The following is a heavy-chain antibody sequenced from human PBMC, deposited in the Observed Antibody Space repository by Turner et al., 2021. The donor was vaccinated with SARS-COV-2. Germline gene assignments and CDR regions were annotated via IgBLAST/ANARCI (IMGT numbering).Heavy chain of an antibody. CDR3: GRDYTPIRFLQGSKGGGVRY. D-gene: IGHD3-3*01. V-gene: IGHV3-21*01. CDR1: GFTFSSYT. Sequence: EVQLVESGGGLVKPGGSLRLSCAASGFTFSSYTRIWFRQGPGKGLEWVSSLSSSSSYKNYADSVKGRFTITRKNAKNSMLLQMKSLRAEERAVYYCGRDYTPIRFLQGSKGGGVRYWGQGTLVTVSS. J-gene: IGHJ4*02. CDR2: LSSSSSYK.